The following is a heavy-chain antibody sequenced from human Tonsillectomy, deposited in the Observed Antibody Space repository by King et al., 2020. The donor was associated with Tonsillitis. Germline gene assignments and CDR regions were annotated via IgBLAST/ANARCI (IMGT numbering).Heavy chain of an antibody. CDR2: IYPGDYDT. CDR3: AIYYYGSGSYYSSFDY. J-gene: IGHJ4*02. Sequence: VQLVESGAEVKKPGESLKISCKGSGYSFTSYWIGWVRQMPGKGLEWMGIIYPGDYDTRYSPSFQGQVTISADKSISTAYLQWSGLKASDSSMYYCAIYYYGSGSYYSSFDYLVQGPLVTVSS. CDR1: GYSFTSYW. V-gene: IGHV5-51*01. D-gene: IGHD3-10*01.